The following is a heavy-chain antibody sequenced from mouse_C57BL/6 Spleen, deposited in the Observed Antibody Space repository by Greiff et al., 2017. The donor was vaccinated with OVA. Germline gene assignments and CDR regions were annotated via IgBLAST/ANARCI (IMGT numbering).Heavy chain of an antibody. CDR2: ISSGGSYT. CDR3: ARHGSSYDWYFDV. Sequence: EVQLVESGGGLVKPGGSLKLSCAASGFTFSSYAMSWVRQTPEKRLEWVANISSGGSYTYYPDSVKGRFTISRDNAKNTLYLQMSSLKSEDTAMYYCARHGSSYDWYFDVWGTGTTVTVSS. V-gene: IGHV5-6*01. D-gene: IGHD1-1*01. J-gene: IGHJ1*03. CDR1: GFTFSSYA.